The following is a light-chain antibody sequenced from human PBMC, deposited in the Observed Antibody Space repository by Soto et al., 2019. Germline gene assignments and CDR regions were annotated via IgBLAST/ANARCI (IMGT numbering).Light chain of an antibody. J-gene: IGLJ1*01. CDR1: SSDVGGYNY. V-gene: IGLV2-8*01. CDR2: EVS. CDR3: SSYAGSNILYV. Sequence: QSVLTQPPSAPGSPGQSGTISCTGTSSDVGGYNYVSWYQQHPGKAPKLMIYEVSKRPSGVPDRFSGSKSGNTASLTVSGLQAEDEADYYCSSYAGSNILYVFGTGTKVTVL.